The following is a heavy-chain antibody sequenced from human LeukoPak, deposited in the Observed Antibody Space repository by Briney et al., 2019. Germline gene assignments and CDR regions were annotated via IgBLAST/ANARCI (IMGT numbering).Heavy chain of an antibody. D-gene: IGHD5-18*01. Sequence: GESLKISCKGSGYSFTSYWIGWVRQMPGKGLEWMGIIYPGDSDTRYSPSFQGQVTISADKSISTAYLLWSSLKASDTAMYYCARQDGYSYGLDAFDIWGQGTMVTVSS. CDR3: ARQDGYSYGLDAFDI. V-gene: IGHV5-51*01. CDR2: IYPGDSDT. J-gene: IGHJ3*02. CDR1: GYSFTSYW.